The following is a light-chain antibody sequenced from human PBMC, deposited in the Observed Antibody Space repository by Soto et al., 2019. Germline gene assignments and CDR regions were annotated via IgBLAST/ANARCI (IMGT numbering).Light chain of an antibody. CDR3: QQYADLPIT. Sequence: DIQMTQSPSSLSAAVGDRVTITCQASQGISNYLNWYQKKPGKAPKLLIFEVSNLERGVQSRFSGRGSGTDFAFTISSLQPEDIATYYCQQYADLPITVGGGTKVEI. CDR2: EVS. V-gene: IGKV1-33*01. CDR1: QGISNY. J-gene: IGKJ4*01.